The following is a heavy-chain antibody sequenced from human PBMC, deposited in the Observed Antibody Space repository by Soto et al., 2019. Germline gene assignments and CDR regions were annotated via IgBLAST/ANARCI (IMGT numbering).Heavy chain of an antibody. Sequence: QVQLVQSGAEVKKPGSSVKVSCKASGGTFSSYAISWVRQAPGQGLEWMGGIIPIFGTANYAQKFQGRVTITADESTSKAYMELSSLRSEDTAVYYCARDRGYGDYADYYYYGMDVWGQGTTVTVSS. CDR2: IIPIFGTA. V-gene: IGHV1-69*01. CDR3: ARDRGYGDYADYYYYGMDV. J-gene: IGHJ6*02. D-gene: IGHD4-17*01. CDR1: GGTFSSYA.